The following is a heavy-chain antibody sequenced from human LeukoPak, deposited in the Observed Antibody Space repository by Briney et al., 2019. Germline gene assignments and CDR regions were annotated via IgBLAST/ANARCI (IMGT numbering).Heavy chain of an antibody. D-gene: IGHD1-26*01. Sequence: GRSLRLSCAASGFTFRDAAMTWVRQAPGKGLEWDSIISSSGANAYYADSVKGRFTISRDNSKNTLYLQMNNLRGEDTAEYYCAKDMELASWGQGTLVTVSS. CDR3: AKDMELAS. CDR1: GFTFRDAA. V-gene: IGHV3-23*01. CDR2: ISSSGANA. J-gene: IGHJ5*02.